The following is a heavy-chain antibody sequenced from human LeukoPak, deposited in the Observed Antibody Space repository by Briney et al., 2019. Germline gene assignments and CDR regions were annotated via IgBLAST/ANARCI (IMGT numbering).Heavy chain of an antibody. J-gene: IGHJ4*02. CDR2: INPNSGGT. D-gene: IGHD2-2*01. Sequence: ASVKVSCKGSGYTFTGYYMHWGRQAPGQGREWKGWINPNSGGTNYAHKFQARVTMTRDTSISTAYMELSRLRSDDTDVYYCARGIPAADQLLFDYWGQGTLVTVSS. CDR1: GYTFTGYY. V-gene: IGHV1-2*02. CDR3: ARGIPAADQLLFDY.